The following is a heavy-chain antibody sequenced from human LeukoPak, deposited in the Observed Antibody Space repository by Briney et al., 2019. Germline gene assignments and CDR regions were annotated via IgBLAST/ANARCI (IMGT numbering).Heavy chain of an antibody. Sequence: PSEALSLTCAVYGGSCDDYYCSWLRQPPGKGLEWIGEIHPSGIFYYNSSLLSRVTISIDTSKSQFSLRLTSVTAADTAFYYCARGRDRTKAGDHWGQGSLVTVSS. CDR3: ARGRDRTKAGDH. CDR2: IHPSGIF. J-gene: IGHJ4*02. D-gene: IGHD5-24*01. CDR1: GGSCDDYY. V-gene: IGHV4-34*01.